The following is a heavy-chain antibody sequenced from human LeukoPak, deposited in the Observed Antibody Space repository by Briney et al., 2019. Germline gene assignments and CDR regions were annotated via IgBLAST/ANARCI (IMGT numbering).Heavy chain of an antibody. D-gene: IGHD3-10*01. CDR1: GITLSSYD. V-gene: IGHV3-30-3*01. J-gene: IGHJ3*02. Sequence: GRSLRLSCAASGITLSSYDMHWVRQAPGKALEWVAVISYDGSNKDYADSVKGRFTISRDNSKNTLDLQMNSLRAEDTAVYYCAKDRGVWAFDIWGQGTMVTVSS. CDR3: AKDRGVWAFDI. CDR2: ISYDGSNK.